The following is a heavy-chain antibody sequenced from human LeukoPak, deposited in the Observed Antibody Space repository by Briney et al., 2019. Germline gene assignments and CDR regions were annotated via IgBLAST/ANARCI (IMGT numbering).Heavy chain of an antibody. CDR3: ARGSDFVVAGQGDLDP. CDR2: ISWNSGTI. D-gene: IGHD2-15*01. V-gene: IGHV3-9*01. Sequence: GGSLRLSCAGSGFTFYEYAMNWVRQVPGKGLEWVSGISWNSGTIDYADSVEGRFTISRDNAKNSLYLQMNSLRAEDTAVYYCARGSDFVVAGQGDLDPWGQGTLVTVSS. CDR1: GFTFYEYA. J-gene: IGHJ5*02.